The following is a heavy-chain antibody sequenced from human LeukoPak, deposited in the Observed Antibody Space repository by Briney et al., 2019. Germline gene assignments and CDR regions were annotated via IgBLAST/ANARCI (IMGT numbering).Heavy chain of an antibody. V-gene: IGHV3-66*04. CDR1: GFTVSSNY. J-gene: IGHJ3*02. Sequence: PGGSLRLSCAASGFTVSSNYMSWVRQAPVKGLEWVSVMYSGGSAYYADSVKGRFTISRDNAKNTLYLQMNSLRTEDTAVYYCARPETQYSSGLDGFDIWGQGTMVTVSS. D-gene: IGHD6-19*01. CDR3: ARPETQYSSGLDGFDI. CDR2: MYSGGSA.